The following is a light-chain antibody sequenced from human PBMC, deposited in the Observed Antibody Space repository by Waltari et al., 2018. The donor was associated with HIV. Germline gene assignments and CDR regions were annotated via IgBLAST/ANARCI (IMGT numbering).Light chain of an antibody. J-gene: IGKJ5*01. CDR1: QGINKN. Sequence: DIQMTQSPSSLSASVGDRVTITCRASQGINKNLAWFQQKPGKAPQSLIYAASSLQSGVPSRFSGSGSGTDFTLTISSLHHEDFATYYCQHYDGYPITFGQGTRLEIK. V-gene: IGKV1-16*01. CDR2: AAS. CDR3: QHYDGYPIT.